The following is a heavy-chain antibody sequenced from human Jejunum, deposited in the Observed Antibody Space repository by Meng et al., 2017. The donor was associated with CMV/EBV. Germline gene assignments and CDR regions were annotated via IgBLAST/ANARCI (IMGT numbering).Heavy chain of an antibody. CDR2: IKADGSGR. Sequence: CRSSWMTWVRQAPRKGLEWVANIKADGSGRYYVDSVKGRFTISRDNATNTLYLQMNSLRADDTAVYYCAREEYDFWSGYHGYFDCWGQGTLVTVSS. V-gene: IGHV3-7*01. J-gene: IGHJ4*02. D-gene: IGHD3-3*01. CDR3: AREEYDFWSGYHGYFDC. CDR1: CRSSW.